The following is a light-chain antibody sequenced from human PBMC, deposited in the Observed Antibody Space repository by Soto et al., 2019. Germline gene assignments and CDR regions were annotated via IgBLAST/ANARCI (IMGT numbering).Light chain of an antibody. CDR2: KAS. CDR3: QHYNSYSEA. Sequence: DIQMTQSPSTLSGSVGDRVSITCRASQTISSWLAWYKQNPGKAPKLLISKASNFKRGVPSRVSGSGSGTEFTLTISSLQPDDFATYYCQHYNSYSEAFGQGTKV. V-gene: IGKV1-5*03. CDR1: QTISSW. J-gene: IGKJ1*01.